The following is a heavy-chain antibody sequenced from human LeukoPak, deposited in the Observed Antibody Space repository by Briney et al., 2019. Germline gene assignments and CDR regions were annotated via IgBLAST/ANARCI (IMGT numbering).Heavy chain of an antibody. Sequence: GASVKVSCKASGYTFTSYDINWVRQATGQGLEWMGWMNPNSGNTGYAQKFQGRVTMTRNTSISTAYMELSSVRSEETAVYYCATTPAATDTNYYYYYMDVWGKGTTVTVSS. CDR3: ATTPAATDTNYYYYYMDV. V-gene: IGHV1-8*01. J-gene: IGHJ6*03. CDR2: MNPNSGNT. D-gene: IGHD2-15*01. CDR1: GYTFTSYD.